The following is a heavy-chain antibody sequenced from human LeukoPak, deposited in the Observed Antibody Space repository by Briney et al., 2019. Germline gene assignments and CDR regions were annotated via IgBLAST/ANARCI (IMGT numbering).Heavy chain of an antibody. V-gene: IGHV3-74*01. CDR2: ISSDGSST. Sequence: GSLRLSCSASGFTFSSYWMHWVRQAPGKGLVWVSRISSDGSSTSYADSVKGRFTISRDNAKNTMYLQMNSLRAEDTAVYYCARDLGHAFDYWGQGTLVTVSS. CDR1: GFTFSSYW. CDR3: ARDLGHAFDY. J-gene: IGHJ4*02. D-gene: IGHD3/OR15-3a*01.